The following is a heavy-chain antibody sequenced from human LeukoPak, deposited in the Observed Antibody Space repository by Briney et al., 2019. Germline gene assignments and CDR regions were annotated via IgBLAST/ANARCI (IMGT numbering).Heavy chain of an antibody. D-gene: IGHD3-22*01. J-gene: IGHJ4*02. CDR2: ISAYNGNT. Sequence: ASVKVSCKASGYTFTSYGISWVRQAPGQGLEWMGWISAYNGNTNYAQKLQGRVTMTTDTSTSTAYMELRSLRSDDTAVYYCARESPGTYYYDSSGSPFDYWGQGTLVTVSS. V-gene: IGHV1-18*01. CDR1: GYTFTSYG. CDR3: ARESPGTYYYDSSGSPFDY.